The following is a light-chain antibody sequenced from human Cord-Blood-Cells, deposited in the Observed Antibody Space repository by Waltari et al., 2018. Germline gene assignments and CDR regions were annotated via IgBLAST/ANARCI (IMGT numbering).Light chain of an antibody. CDR1: SSDVGSYNL. V-gene: IGLV2-23*01. Sequence: QSALTQPASVSGSPGQSITISCTGTSSDVGSYNLFSWYPQHPGKAPKLMIYEGSKRPAGVSKLFSGSKSGKTASLTISGLQAEDEADYYCCSYAGSSTLVFGGGTKLTVL. J-gene: IGLJ3*02. CDR3: CSYAGSSTLV. CDR2: EGS.